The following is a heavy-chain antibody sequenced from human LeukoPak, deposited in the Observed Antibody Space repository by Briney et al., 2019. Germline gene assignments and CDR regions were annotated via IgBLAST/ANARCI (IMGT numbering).Heavy chain of an antibody. D-gene: IGHD3-10*01. J-gene: IGHJ4*02. V-gene: IGHV4-59*01. CDR3: ARDRELGY. Sequence: PSETLSLTCTVSGGSISIYYWSWIRQPPGKGLEWTGYIYNSGSTNYNPSLKRRVTISVDTSKNQFSLKLNSVTAADTAVYYCARDRELGYWGQGTLVAVSS. CDR1: GGSISIYY. CDR2: IYNSGST.